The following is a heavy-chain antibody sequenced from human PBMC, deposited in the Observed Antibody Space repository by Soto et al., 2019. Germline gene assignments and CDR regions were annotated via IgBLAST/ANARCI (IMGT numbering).Heavy chain of an antibody. CDR3: SRLGLGSVWYY. CDR2: IYYSGST. J-gene: IGHJ4*02. CDR1: GGSISSGDYY. Sequence: SETLSLTCTVSGGSISSGDYYWGWIRQPPGKGLEWIGYIYYSGSTYSNPSLKSRVTISVDTSKNQFSLKLSSVTAADTAVYYCSRLGLGSVWYYWGQGTLVTVSS. V-gene: IGHV4-30-4*01. D-gene: IGHD6-19*01.